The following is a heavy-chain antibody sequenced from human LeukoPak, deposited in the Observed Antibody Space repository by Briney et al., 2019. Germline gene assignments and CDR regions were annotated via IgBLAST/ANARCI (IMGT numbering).Heavy chain of an antibody. CDR3: ARDAHNGYEFHNWFDP. V-gene: IGHV1-2*02. CDR1: GYTFTDYY. J-gene: IGHJ5*02. CDR2: INPNSGGT. Sequence: ASVKVSCKASGYTFTDYYIHWVRQAPGQGLEWMGWINPNSGGTKYAQKFQGRVTMTTDTSISTAYMEMSRLTSDDTAVYYCARDAHNGYEFHNWFDPWGQGALVTVSS. D-gene: IGHD5-12*01.